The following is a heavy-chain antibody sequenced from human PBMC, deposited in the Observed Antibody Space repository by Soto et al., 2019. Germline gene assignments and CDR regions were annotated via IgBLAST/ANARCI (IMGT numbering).Heavy chain of an antibody. CDR3: ARETLLIAEID. J-gene: IGHJ4*02. V-gene: IGHV1-69*02. Sequence: ASVKVSCKASGGTFSSYTISWVRQAPGQGLEWMGRIIPILGIANYAQKFQGRVTITADKSTSTAYMELSSLRSEDTAVYYCARETLLIAEIDWGQGTLVTVSS. D-gene: IGHD3-16*01. CDR1: GGTFSSYT. CDR2: IIPILGIA.